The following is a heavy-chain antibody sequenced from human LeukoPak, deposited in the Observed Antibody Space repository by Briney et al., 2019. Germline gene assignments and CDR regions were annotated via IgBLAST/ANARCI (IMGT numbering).Heavy chain of an antibody. CDR1: GFAFSSYA. J-gene: IGHJ4*02. V-gene: IGHV3-23*01. CDR2: ISGSGGST. Sequence: GGSLRLSCAASGFAFSSYAIHWVRQAPGKGLEWVSAISGSGGSTYYADSVKGRFTISRDNSKNTLYLQMNSLRAEDTAVYYCAKDVYYYGSGSFDYWGQGTLVTVSS. D-gene: IGHD3-10*01. CDR3: AKDVYYYGSGSFDY.